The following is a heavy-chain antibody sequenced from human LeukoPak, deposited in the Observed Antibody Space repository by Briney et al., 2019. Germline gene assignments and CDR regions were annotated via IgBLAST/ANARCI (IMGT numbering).Heavy chain of an antibody. CDR1: EFTFNTYS. J-gene: IGHJ4*02. D-gene: IGHD3-3*01. Sequence: GGSLRLSCAASEFTFNTYSMNWVRQAPGKGLEWVSYVSSSSSTIYYADSVKGRFTISRDNAKNSLYLQMNSLRAEDTAVYYCARVGDYDFWSGYSPYYFDYWGQGTLVTVSS. CDR3: ARVGDYDFWSGYSPYYFDY. V-gene: IGHV3-48*01. CDR2: VSSSSSTI.